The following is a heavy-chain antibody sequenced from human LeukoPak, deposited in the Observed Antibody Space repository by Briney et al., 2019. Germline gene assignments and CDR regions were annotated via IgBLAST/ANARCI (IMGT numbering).Heavy chain of an antibody. CDR3: ARDLSPGIMITFGGVSP. V-gene: IGHV3-48*04. D-gene: IGHD3-16*01. J-gene: IGHJ5*02. CDR2: ISSSGSTI. Sequence: GGSLRLFCAASGFIVSNYGMNWVRQAPGKGLEWVSYISSSGSTIYYADSVKGRFTISRDNAKNSLYLQMNSLRAEDTAVYYCARDLSPGIMITFGGVSPWGQGTLVTVSS. CDR1: GFIVSNYG.